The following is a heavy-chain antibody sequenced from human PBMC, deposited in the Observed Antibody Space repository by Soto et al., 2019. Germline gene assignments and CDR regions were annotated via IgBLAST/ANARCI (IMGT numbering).Heavy chain of an antibody. D-gene: IGHD3-16*02. CDR1: GGTFSSYA. CDR2: IIPIFGTA. CDR3: ARALGPIYVWRSYRYLNFDY. Sequence: SVKVSCKASGGTFSSYAISWVRQAPGQGLEWMGGIIPIFGTANYAQKFQGRVTITADESTSTAYMELSSLRSEDTAVYYCARALGPIYVWRSYRYLNFDYWGQGTLVTVSS. V-gene: IGHV1-69*13. J-gene: IGHJ4*02.